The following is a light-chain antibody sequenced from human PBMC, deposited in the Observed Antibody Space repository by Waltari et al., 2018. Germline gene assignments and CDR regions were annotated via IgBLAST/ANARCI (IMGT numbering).Light chain of an antibody. V-gene: IGKV3-20*01. CDR3: QQYGSSPPIT. CDR1: QSVSSSY. J-gene: IGKJ5*01. Sequence: EIVLTQSPDTLSLSPGERATLSCRASQSVSSSYLAWYQQQPGQAPRLLIYGASSRATGIPDRFSGSGSGTDFTLTISRLEPEDFAVYYCQQYGSSPPITFGQGTRLEIK. CDR2: GAS.